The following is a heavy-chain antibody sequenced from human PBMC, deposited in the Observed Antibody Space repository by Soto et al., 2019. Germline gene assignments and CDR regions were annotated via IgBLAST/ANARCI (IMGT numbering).Heavy chain of an antibody. D-gene: IGHD2-2*01. V-gene: IGHV4-59*08. J-gene: IGHJ6*03. CDR1: GGSISSYY. CDR2: IYYSGST. CDR3: AGGYCSSTSCLSHYYYYYYMDV. Sequence: SETLSLTCTVSGGSISSYYWSWIRQPPGKGLEWIGYIYYSGSTNYNPSLKSRVTIPVDTSKNQFSLKLSSVTAADTAVYYCAGGYCSSTSCLSHYYYYYYMDVWGKGTTVTVSS.